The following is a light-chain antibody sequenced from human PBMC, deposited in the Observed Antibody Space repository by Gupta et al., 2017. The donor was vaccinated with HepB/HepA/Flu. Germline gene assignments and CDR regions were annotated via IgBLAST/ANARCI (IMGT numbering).Light chain of an antibody. CDR3: CSYAGSSTYV. CDR1: SSDVGNYNL. Sequence: QSALTQPASVSGSPGQSITISCTGTSSDVGNYNLVSWYQQYPGKAPKLMIYEVSKRPSGVSDRFSGSKSGNTASLTISGLQAEDEADYSCCSYAGSSTYVFGTETKVTVL. V-gene: IGLV2-23*02. J-gene: IGLJ1*01. CDR2: EVS.